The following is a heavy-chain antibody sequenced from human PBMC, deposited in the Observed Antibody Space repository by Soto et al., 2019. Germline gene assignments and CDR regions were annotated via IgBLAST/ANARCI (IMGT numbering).Heavy chain of an antibody. J-gene: IGHJ6*02. Sequence: SVKVSCKASGGTFSSYAISWVRQAPGQGLEWMGGIIPIFGTANYAQKFQGRVTITADESTSTAYMELSSLRSEDTAVYYCARHLLEWLLSHYYYYYGMDVWGQGTTVTVSS. CDR1: GGTFSSYA. CDR2: IIPIFGTA. CDR3: ARHLLEWLLSHYYYYYGMDV. D-gene: IGHD3-3*01. V-gene: IGHV1-69*13.